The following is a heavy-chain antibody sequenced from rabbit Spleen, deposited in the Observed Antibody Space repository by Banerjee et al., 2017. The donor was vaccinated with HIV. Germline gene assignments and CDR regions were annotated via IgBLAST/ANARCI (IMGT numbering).Heavy chain of an antibody. CDR3: GRSSYSGYAGYGYGFSL. J-gene: IGHJ4*01. CDR1: GFDLNNYYY. Sequence: QSLEESGGDLVKPEGSLTLTCTASGFDLNNYYYMYWVRQAPGKGLEWIGCIYTGGSGGIYYATWAKGRFTISKTSSTTVTLQMTSLTAADTATYFCGRSSYSGYAGYGYGFSLWGPGTLVTVS. D-gene: IGHD7-1*01. V-gene: IGHV1S40*01. CDR2: IYTGGSGGI.